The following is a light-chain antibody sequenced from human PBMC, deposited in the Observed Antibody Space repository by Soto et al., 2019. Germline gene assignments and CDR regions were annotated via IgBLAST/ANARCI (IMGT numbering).Light chain of an antibody. CDR1: ESIANY. CDR3: QQSYISPYT. J-gene: IGKJ2*01. V-gene: IGKV1-39*01. CDR2: AAS. Sequence: DLQMTQSPSSLSASVGDRVTITCRASESIANYLNWYQQKPGKAPNLLIYAASTLQTGVPSRFSGSGSGTDFTLIISSLQTEDFATYFCQQSYISPYTFGQGTKLDI.